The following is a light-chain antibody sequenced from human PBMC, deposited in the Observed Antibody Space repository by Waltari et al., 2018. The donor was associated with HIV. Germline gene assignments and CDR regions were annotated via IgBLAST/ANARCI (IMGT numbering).Light chain of an antibody. CDR1: SSDVGVYNF. CDR3: AAWDDSLSGQVL. Sequence: QSALTQPRSVSGSPGQSVTISCTGTSSDVGVYNFVSCYQQHPGKAPKLMIYDVSKLPSGVPDRFSGSKSGNTASLTISGLQAEDEADYYCAAWDDSLSGQVLFGGGTKLTVL. J-gene: IGLJ2*01. CDR2: DVS. V-gene: IGLV2-11*01.